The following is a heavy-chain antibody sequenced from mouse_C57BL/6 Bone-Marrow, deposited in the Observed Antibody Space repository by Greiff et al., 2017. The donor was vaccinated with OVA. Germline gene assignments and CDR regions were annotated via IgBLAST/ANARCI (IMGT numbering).Heavy chain of an antibody. CDR2: IYPGSGST. CDR3: ASTTVVAKGLYYYAMDY. D-gene: IGHD1-1*01. J-gene: IGHJ4*01. V-gene: IGHV1-55*01. Sequence: QVQLQQPGAELVKPGASVKMSCKASGYTFTSYWITWVKRRPGQGLEWIGDIYPGSGSTNYNEKFKSKATLTVDTSSSTAYMQLSSLTSEDSAVYYCASTTVVAKGLYYYAMDYWGQGTSVTVSS. CDR1: GYTFTSYW.